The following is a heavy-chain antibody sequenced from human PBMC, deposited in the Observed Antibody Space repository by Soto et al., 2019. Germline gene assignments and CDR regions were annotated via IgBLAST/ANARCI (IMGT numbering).Heavy chain of an antibody. CDR2: ISPIIGTT. CDR3: SSWYCDSRGSYVRSWFDP. V-gene: IGHV1-69*13. CDR1: RFTFTSNG. D-gene: IGHD3-22*01. J-gene: IGHJ5*01. Sequence: SAKPSWEAPRFTFTSNGRCWVRQAKRQGLEWMGGISPIIGTTNYAQKVQGRVTITADESTSTAYMELSSLRSEDTAVYYCSSWYCDSRGSYVRSWFDPWGEALLVTVSS.